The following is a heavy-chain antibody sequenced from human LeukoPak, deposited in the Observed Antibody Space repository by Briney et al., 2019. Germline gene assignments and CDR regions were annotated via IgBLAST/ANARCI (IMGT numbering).Heavy chain of an antibody. D-gene: IGHD1/OR15-1a*01. CDR2: ISAYNGNT. V-gene: IGHV1-18*01. CDR3: ARVGTGTRSFDY. CDR1: GYTFTTYD. Sequence: ASVKVSCKASGYTFTTYDMNWVRQAPGQGLEWMGRISAYNGNTNYEQKLQGRVTMTTDTSTSTAYMELRSLRSDDTAVYYCARVGTGTRSFDYWGQGTLVTVSS. J-gene: IGHJ4*02.